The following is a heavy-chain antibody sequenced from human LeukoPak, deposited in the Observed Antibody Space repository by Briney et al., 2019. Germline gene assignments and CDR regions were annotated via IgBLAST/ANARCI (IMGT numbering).Heavy chain of an antibody. V-gene: IGHV4-61*02. CDR3: ARGASRLNWFDP. CDR1: GGSISSGDCY. Sequence: SQTLSLTCTVSGGSISSGDCYWSWIRQPAGKGLEWIGRIFTSGSTNYNPSLKSRVTISLDASKNQFSLKLSSVTAADTAVYYCARGASRLNWFDPWGKGPRVTVSS. CDR2: IFTSGST. J-gene: IGHJ5*02.